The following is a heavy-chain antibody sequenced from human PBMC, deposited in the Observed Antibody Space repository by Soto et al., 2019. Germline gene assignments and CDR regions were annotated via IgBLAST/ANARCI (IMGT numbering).Heavy chain of an antibody. J-gene: IGHJ4*01. CDR3: ARDAPVDY. CDR2: ISYDGSDK. CDR1: GFTFSSFA. Sequence: QVQLVESGGGVVQPGRSLRLSCAASGFTFSSFAVPWVRQAPGKGLEWVAVISYDGSDKFYADSVKGRFTISRDNSKNTLYLQMNSLRVEDTAVYYCARDAPVDYWGHGTLVTVSS. V-gene: IGHV3-30-3*01.